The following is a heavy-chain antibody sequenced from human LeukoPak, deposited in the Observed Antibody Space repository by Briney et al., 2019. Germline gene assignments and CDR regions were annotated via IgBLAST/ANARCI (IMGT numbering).Heavy chain of an antibody. J-gene: IGHJ4*02. Sequence: KSSETLSLTCTVSGGSISSYYWSWIRQPPGKGLEWIGYIYYSGSTNYNPSLKSRVTISVDTSKNQFSLRLSSVTAADTAVYYCASVGSYGDYYPLWGQGTLVTVSS. CDR2: IYYSGST. CDR3: ASVGSYGDYYPL. V-gene: IGHV4-59*12. D-gene: IGHD4-17*01. CDR1: GGSISSYY.